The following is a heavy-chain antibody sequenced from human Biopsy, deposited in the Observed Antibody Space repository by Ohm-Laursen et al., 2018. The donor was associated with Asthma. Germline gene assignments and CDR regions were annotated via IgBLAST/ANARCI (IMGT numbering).Heavy chain of an antibody. CDR1: GFTVSRDH. D-gene: IGHD3-22*01. CDR2: IYSGGTS. Sequence: SLRLSCTASGFTVSRDHMLWVRQAPGKGPEWVSVIYSGGTSHTADSVRGRFTISRDYSKNTLYLQMHSLRAEDTAVYYCARGDSSNWSHYYFDYWGQGTLVTVSS. CDR3: ARGDSSNWSHYYFDY. V-gene: IGHV3-53*01. J-gene: IGHJ4*02.